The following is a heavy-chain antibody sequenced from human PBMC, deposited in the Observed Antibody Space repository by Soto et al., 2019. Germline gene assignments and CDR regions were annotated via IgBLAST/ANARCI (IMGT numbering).Heavy chain of an antibody. CDR2: LSGTGDVT. D-gene: IGHD6-19*01. J-gene: IGHJ4*02. CDR1: GFTFRSYA. CDR3: AKPRIYSGWYYFDY. V-gene: IGHV3-23*01. Sequence: EVQLLESGGGLVQPGGSLRLSCAASGFTFRSYAMSWVRQAPGKGPEWVSALSGTGDVTYYADSVKGRFSLSRDNSKNPLHLQMTSLRAEDTAVYYCAKPRIYSGWYYFDYWCQGTLVTVSS.